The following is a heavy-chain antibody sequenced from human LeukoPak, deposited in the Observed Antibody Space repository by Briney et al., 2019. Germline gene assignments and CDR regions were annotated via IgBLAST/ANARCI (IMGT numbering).Heavy chain of an antibody. CDR3: ARDLLDIVVVITGAYYFDY. J-gene: IGHJ4*02. CDR2: ISSSSSYI. Sequence: PGGSLRLSCAASGFTFSSYSMNWVRQAPGKGLEWVSSISSSSSYIYYADSVKGRFTISRDNAKNSLYLQMNSLRAEDTAVYYCARDLLDIVVVITGAYYFDYWGQGTLVTVSS. D-gene: IGHD3-22*01. CDR1: GFTFSSYS. V-gene: IGHV3-21*01.